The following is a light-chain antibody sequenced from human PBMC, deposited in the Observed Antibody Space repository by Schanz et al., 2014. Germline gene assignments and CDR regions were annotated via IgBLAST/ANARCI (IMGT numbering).Light chain of an antibody. CDR3: EQYGTSPPVYT. Sequence: EIVLTQSPGPLSLSPGERATLSCRASQSVSNSYLAWYQQKPGQAPRLLIYDASNRATGIPDRFSGSGSGTDFTLTISRLEPEDFAVYYCEQYGTSPPVYTFGQGTKLEMK. CDR1: QSVSNSY. J-gene: IGKJ2*01. CDR2: DAS. V-gene: IGKV3-20*01.